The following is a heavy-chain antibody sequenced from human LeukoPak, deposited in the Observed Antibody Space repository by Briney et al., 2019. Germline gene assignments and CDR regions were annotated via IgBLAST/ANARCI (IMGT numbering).Heavy chain of an antibody. D-gene: IGHD2-2*01. CDR3: ARDGGYCSSTSCRNWFDP. CDR1: GFTVSSNY. CDR2: IYSGGST. J-gene: IGHJ5*02. Sequence: GGSLRLSCAASGFTVSSNYMSWVRQAPGKGLEWVSVIYSGGSTYYADSVKGRFTISRDNSKNTLYLQMNSLRAEDTAVYYCARDGGYCSSTSCRNWFDPWGQGTLVTVSS. V-gene: IGHV3-53*01.